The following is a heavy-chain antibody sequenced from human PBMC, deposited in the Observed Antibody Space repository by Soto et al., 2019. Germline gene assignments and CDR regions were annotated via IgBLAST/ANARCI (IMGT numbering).Heavy chain of an antibody. CDR3: ARGGGGVLMVYANPAINGMDV. CDR1: GYTFTSYT. Sequence: GASVKVSCKASGYTFTSYTISWVRQAPGQGLEWMGRIIPILGITNYAQKFQGRVTITADKSTSTAYTELSRLRSDDTAVYYCARGGGGVLMVYANPAINGMDVWGQGTTVTVSS. D-gene: IGHD2-8*01. V-gene: IGHV1-69*02. CDR2: IIPILGIT. J-gene: IGHJ6*02.